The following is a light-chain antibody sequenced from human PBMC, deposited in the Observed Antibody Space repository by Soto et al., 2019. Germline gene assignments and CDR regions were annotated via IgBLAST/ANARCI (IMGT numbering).Light chain of an antibody. J-gene: IGKJ5*01. CDR1: QSVRNK. CDR3: QQYNIWRSIT. Sequence: EIGVTQSPATLSVSPGERVTLSCRASQSVRNKVAWYQQKPGQTPRVIIYDTSTRAADIPARFSGSGYGTYFTLTISSLQSEDFAVYYCQQYNIWRSITFGPGTRLEIK. V-gene: IGKV3-15*01. CDR2: DTS.